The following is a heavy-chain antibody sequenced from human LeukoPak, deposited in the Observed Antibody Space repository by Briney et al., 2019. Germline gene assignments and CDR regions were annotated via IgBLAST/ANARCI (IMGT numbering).Heavy chain of an antibody. CDR3: ARAARGYCSGGSCCLDY. CDR2: ISYDGSNK. J-gene: IGHJ4*02. D-gene: IGHD2-15*01. V-gene: IGHV3-30*04. Sequence: PGRSLRLSCAASGFTFSSYAMHWVRQAPGKGLEWVAVISYDGSNKYYADSVKGRFTISRDNSKNTLYLQMNSLRAEDTAVYYCARAARGYCSGGSCCLDYWGQGTLVTVSS. CDR1: GFTFSSYA.